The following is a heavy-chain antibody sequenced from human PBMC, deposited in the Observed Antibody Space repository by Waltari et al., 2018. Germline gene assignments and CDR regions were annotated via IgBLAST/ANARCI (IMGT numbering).Heavy chain of an antibody. Sequence: QVQLVQSGAEVKKPGASVKVSCKASGYTFTSYAMHWVRQAPGQRLEWMGWINAGNGNTKYSQKFQGRVTITRDTSTDTAYMELSSLRSEDTAVYYCATGRDIREGYNYWGQGTLVTVSS. CDR3: ATGRDIREGYNY. CDR1: GYTFTSYA. D-gene: IGHD6-13*01. V-gene: IGHV1-3*01. J-gene: IGHJ4*02. CDR2: INAGNGNT.